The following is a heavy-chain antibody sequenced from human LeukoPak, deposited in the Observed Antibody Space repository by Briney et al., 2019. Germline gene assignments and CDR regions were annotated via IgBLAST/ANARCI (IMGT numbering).Heavy chain of an antibody. D-gene: IGHD3-3*01. Sequence: SETLSLTCTVSGYSISSGYYWGWIRQPPGKGLEWIGSIYHGGSTYYNPSLKSRVTISVDTSKNQFSLKLSSVTAADTAVYYCARGFPIFGVVTSPNWFDPWGQGTLVTVSS. J-gene: IGHJ5*02. CDR3: ARGFPIFGVVTSPNWFDP. CDR1: GYSISSGYY. V-gene: IGHV4-38-2*02. CDR2: IYHGGST.